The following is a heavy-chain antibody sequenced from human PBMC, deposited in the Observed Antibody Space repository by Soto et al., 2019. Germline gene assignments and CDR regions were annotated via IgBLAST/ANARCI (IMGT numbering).Heavy chain of an antibody. V-gene: IGHV3-30-3*01. CDR1: GFTFSSYA. D-gene: IGHD3-22*01. CDR2: ISYDGSNK. Sequence: QVQLVESGGGVVQPGRSLRLSCAASGFTFSSYAMHWVRQAPGKGLEWVAVISYDGSNKYYADSVKGRFTISRDNSKNTLYLQMNSLRAEDTAVYYCALIELDYWGQGTLVTVSS. CDR3: ALIELDY. J-gene: IGHJ4*02.